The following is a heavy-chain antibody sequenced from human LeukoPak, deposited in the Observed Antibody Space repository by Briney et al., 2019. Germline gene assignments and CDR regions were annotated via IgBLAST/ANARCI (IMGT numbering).Heavy chain of an antibody. CDR1: GGSISSYY. V-gene: IGHV4-59*12. CDR3: ARGPNYYDSSGYYHYFDY. J-gene: IGHJ4*02. CDR2: IYYSGST. Sequence: SETLSLTCTVSGGSISSYYWSWIRQPPGKGLEWIGYIYYSGSTNYNPSLKSRVTISVDTSKNQFSLKLSSVTAADTAVYYCARGPNYYDSSGYYHYFDYWGQGTLVTVSS. D-gene: IGHD3-22*01.